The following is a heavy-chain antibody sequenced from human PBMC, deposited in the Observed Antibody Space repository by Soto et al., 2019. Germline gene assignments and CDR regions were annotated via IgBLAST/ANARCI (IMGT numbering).Heavy chain of an antibody. CDR3: EKDPGLHLGELSPGDP. J-gene: IGHJ5*02. Sequence: QVQLVESGGGVVQPGRSLRLSCAASGFTFSSYGMHWVRQAPGKGLEWVAVISYDGSNKYYADSVKGRFTISRDNSKNTLYLAMNSLRAEDTAVYYCEKDPGLHLGELSPGDPWGQGTLVTVSS. CDR1: GFTFSSYG. V-gene: IGHV3-30*18. CDR2: ISYDGSNK. D-gene: IGHD3-16*02.